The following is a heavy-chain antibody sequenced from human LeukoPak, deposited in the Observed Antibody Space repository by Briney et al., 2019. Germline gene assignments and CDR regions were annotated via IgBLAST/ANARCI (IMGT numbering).Heavy chain of an antibody. Sequence: SETLSLTCTVSGGSISSSSYYWGWIRQPPGKGLEWIGSIYYSGSTYYNPSLKSRVTISVDTSKNQFSLKLSSVTAADTTVYYCARVSKGSGPDYWGQGTLVTVSS. J-gene: IGHJ4*02. CDR3: ARVSKGSGPDY. CDR1: GGSISSSSYY. D-gene: IGHD2-15*01. V-gene: IGHV4-39*07. CDR2: IYYSGST.